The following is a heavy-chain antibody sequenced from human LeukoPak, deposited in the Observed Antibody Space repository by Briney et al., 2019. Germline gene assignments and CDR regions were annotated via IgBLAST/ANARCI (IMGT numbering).Heavy chain of an antibody. V-gene: IGHV3-48*01. CDR3: ARGRVAARPYYYYYYYMDV. D-gene: IGHD6-6*01. J-gene: IGHJ6*03. CDR2: ISSSSTTI. CDR1: GFTFSSYE. Sequence: GGSLRLSCAASGFTFSSYEMNWVRQAPGKGLEWVSYISSSSTTIYYADSVKGRFTISRDNAKNSLYLQMNSLRAEDTAVYYCARGRVAARPYYYYYYYMDVWGKGTTVTVSS.